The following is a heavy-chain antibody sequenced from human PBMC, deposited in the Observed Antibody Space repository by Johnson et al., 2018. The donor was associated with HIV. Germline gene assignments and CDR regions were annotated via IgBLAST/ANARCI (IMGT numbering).Heavy chain of an antibody. J-gene: IGHJ3*02. CDR2: IKSKTDGGTT. D-gene: IGHD2-2*01. V-gene: IGHV3-15*01. CDR3: ATYVYPGPRYQLLHRGI. CDR1: GFTFSNAW. Sequence: EVQLVESGGGLVKPGGSLRLSCEASGFTFSNAWMSWVRQAPGKGLEWVGHIKSKTDGGTTDYAAPVKGRFTISRDDSKNMLYLQMNSLKNEDTAVYYCATYVYPGPRYQLLHRGIWGHGTMITVSS.